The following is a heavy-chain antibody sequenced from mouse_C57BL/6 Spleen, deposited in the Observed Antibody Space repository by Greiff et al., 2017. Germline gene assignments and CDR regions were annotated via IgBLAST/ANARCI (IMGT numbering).Heavy chain of an antibody. V-gene: IGHV2-9-1*01. CDR2: IWTGGGT. CDR3: ARAYSNYNAMDY. CDR1: GFSLTSYA. Sequence: QVQLQQSGPGLVAPSQSLSITCTVSGFSLTSYAISWVRQPPGKGLEWLVVIWTGGGTNYNSALKSRLSISKDNSKSQVFLKMNSLQTDDTARYYCARAYSNYNAMDYWGQGTSVTVSS. D-gene: IGHD2-5*01. J-gene: IGHJ4*01.